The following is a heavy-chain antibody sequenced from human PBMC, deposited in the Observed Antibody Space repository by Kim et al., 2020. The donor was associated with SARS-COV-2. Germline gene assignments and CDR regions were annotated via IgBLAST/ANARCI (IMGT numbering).Heavy chain of an antibody. J-gene: IGHJ4*02. V-gene: IGHV3-23*01. CDR3: AKSRGSGSDYGFDY. Sequence: ADSVKGRCTISRDNSKNTLYLQVNSLRADAAAVYYCAKSRGSGSDYGFDYWGQGTLVTVSS. D-gene: IGHD1-26*01.